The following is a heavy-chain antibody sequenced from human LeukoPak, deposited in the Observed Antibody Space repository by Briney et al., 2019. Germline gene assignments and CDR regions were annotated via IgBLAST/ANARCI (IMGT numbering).Heavy chain of an antibody. CDR3: ARHKAYGDYVKVVVY. J-gene: IGHJ4*02. V-gene: IGHV4-34*01. CDR2: INHSGST. CDR1: GGSFSGYY. Sequence: PETLSLTCAVYGGSFSGYYWSWIRQPPGKGLEWIGEINHSGSTNYNPSLKSRVTISVDTSKNQFSLKLSSVTAADTAVYYCARHKAYGDYVKVVVYWGQGTLVTVSS. D-gene: IGHD4-17*01.